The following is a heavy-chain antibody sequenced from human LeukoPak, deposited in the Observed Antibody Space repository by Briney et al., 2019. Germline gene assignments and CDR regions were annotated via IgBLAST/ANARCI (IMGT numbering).Heavy chain of an antibody. D-gene: IGHD1-26*01. CDR3: ARHTREDYFDY. V-gene: IGHV4-30-2*01. J-gene: IGHJ4*02. CDR1: GGSISSGGYS. Sequence: SETLSLTCAVSGGSISSGGYSWSWIRQPPGKGLEWIGYIYHSGSTYYNPSLKSRVTISVDRSKNQFSLKLSSVTAADTAVYYCARHTREDYFDYWGQGTLVTVSP. CDR2: IYHSGST.